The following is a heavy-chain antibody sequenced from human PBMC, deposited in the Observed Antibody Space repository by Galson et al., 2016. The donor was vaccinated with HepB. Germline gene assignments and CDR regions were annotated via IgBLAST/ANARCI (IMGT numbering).Heavy chain of an antibody. D-gene: IGHD4-11*01. J-gene: IGHJ4*02. Sequence: QSGAEVKRPGESLRISCKGSGYIFTTYWIDWVRQMPGKGLEWMGRFDPSDSYTSYSPSLQGHVTISADKSISTAYLQWNRLRASDSAIYYCARASADSHGHYFDSWGQGTLVTVSS. CDR1: GYIFTTYW. V-gene: IGHV5-10-1*01. CDR2: FDPSDSYT. CDR3: ARASADSHGHYFDS.